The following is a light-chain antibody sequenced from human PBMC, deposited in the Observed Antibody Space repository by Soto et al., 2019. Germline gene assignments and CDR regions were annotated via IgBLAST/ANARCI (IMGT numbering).Light chain of an antibody. CDR3: SSFTDSSTVEV. V-gene: IGLV2-14*01. CDR2: EVS. CDR1: GSDIGAYNY. J-gene: IGLJ1*01. Sequence: SALTQPASVSGSPGQSITISCTGAGSDIGAYNYVSWYQQHPGKAPKLMIYEVSYRPSGVSNRFSGSKSGHTASLTISGLQPEDEADYYCSSFTDSSTVEVFGAGTKVTVL.